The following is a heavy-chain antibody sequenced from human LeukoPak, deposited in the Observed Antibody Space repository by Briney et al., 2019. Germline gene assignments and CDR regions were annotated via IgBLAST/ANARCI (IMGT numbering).Heavy chain of an antibody. CDR3: ARDLPYCSSTSCYSPRKRNWFDP. Sequence: ASVKVSCKASGYTFTSYAMHWVRQAPGQRLEWMGWINAGNGNTKYSQKFQGRVTITRDTSASTAYMELSSLRSEDTAVYYCARDLPYCSSTSCYSPRKRNWFDPWGQGTLVTVSS. CDR1: GYTFTSYA. CDR2: INAGNGNT. V-gene: IGHV1-3*01. J-gene: IGHJ5*02. D-gene: IGHD2-2*01.